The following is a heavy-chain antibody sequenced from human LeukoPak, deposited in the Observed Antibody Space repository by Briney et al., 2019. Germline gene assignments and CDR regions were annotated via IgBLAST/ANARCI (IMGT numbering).Heavy chain of an antibody. J-gene: IGHJ5*02. CDR1: GGSISSYY. Sequence: PSETLSLTCTVSGGSISSYYWSWIRQPPGKGLEWIGYIHYSGSTNYNPSLKSRVTISVDTSKNQFSLKLSSVTAADTAVYYCAREAVTTGWFDPWGQGTLVTVSS. D-gene: IGHD4-17*01. V-gene: IGHV4-59*01. CDR3: AREAVTTGWFDP. CDR2: IHYSGST.